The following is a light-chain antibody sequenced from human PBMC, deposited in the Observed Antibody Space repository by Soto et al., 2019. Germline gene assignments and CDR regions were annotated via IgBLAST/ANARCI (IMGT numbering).Light chain of an antibody. Sequence: DVQMTQSPSSLSESVGDKVTITCRASQAIGVYLAWFQQKPGEAPKSVIYGESILESGVPSRFSGTGSATATDFTLTISSLQPDDFATYYCLQYYYFPYTFGRGTRLEIK. CDR3: LQYYYFPYT. J-gene: IGKJ2*01. CDR2: GES. V-gene: IGKV1-16*01. CDR1: QAIGVY.